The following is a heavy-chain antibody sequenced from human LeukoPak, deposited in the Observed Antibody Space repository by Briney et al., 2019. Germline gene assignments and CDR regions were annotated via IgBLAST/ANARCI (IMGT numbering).Heavy chain of an antibody. D-gene: IGHD3-22*01. CDR2: ISGGDGST. CDR3: AKPTYSDASGYLGSFDR. CDR1: GFTFNTFA. J-gene: IGHJ4*02. Sequence: GVLRLSCAASGFTFNTFAMNWVRRAPGKGLEWVSAISGGDGSTYYADSVKGRFTISRDNSKNTLSPQMSSLRAEDTAVYYCAKPTYSDASGYLGSFDRGSQGTLVTVSS. V-gene: IGHV3-23*01.